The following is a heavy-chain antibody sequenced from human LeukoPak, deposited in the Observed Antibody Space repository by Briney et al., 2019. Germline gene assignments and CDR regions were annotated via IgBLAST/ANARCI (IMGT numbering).Heavy chain of an antibody. D-gene: IGHD6-19*01. CDR3: ARGQVGRAGTFRIWAYFDH. CDR1: GGSLSGYY. J-gene: IGHJ4*02. CDR2: INHSGST. V-gene: IGHV4-34*01. Sequence: SETLSLTCAVYGGSLSGYYWSWIRQPPGKGLEWIGEINHSGSTNYNPSLKSRVTISVDTSKNQFSLKLSSVTAADTAVYYCARGQVGRAGTFRIWAYFDHWGQGTLVIVSS.